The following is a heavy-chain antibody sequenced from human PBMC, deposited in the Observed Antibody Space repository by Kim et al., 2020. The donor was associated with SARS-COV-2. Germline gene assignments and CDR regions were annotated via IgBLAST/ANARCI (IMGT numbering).Heavy chain of an antibody. CDR3: AKWIGVVVTRSKYYFDY. CDR1: GFTFSSYA. D-gene: IGHD3-22*01. CDR2: ISGSGGST. J-gene: IGHJ4*02. V-gene: IGHV3-23*01. Sequence: GGSLRLSCAASGFTFSSYAMSWVRQAPGKGLEWVSAISGSGGSTYYADSVKGRFTISRDNSKNTLYLQMNSLRAEDTAVYYCAKWIGVVVTRSKYYFDYWGQGTLVTVSS.